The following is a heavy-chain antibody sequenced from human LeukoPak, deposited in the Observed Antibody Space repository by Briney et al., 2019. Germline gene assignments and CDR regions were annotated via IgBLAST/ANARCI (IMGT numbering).Heavy chain of an antibody. D-gene: IGHD3-10*01. V-gene: IGHV4-39*01. CDR3: ARANRASGSFYDQLDP. CDR1: GGSISSSGYY. J-gene: IGHJ5*02. CDR2: IYYSGAT. Sequence: PSETLSLTCTVSGGSISSSGYYWGWIRQPPGKGLEWIGSIYYSGATYYSPSLKGRVTISEDTSKKQFSLRLSSVTAADTAVYYCARANRASGSFYDQLDPWGQGTLVTVSS.